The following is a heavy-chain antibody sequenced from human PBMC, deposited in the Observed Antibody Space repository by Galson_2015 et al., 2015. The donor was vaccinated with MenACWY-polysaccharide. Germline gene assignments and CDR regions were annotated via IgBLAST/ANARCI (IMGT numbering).Heavy chain of an antibody. CDR2: INPGGTST. J-gene: IGHJ5*02. D-gene: IGHD6-19*01. Sequence: SVKVSCKASGYTFTSYYMHWVRQAPGQGLEWMGIINPGGTSTSYAQKFQGRVTVTRDTSTSTVYMELSSLRSEDTAVYYCARGIYSSGWYGNNWFDPWGQGTLVTVSS. CDR1: GYTFTSYY. V-gene: IGHV1-46*01. CDR3: ARGIYSSGWYGNNWFDP.